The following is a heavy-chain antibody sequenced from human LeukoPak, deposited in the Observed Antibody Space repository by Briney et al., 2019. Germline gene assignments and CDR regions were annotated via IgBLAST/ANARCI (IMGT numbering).Heavy chain of an antibody. Sequence: GGSLRLSCAASGFTFSSYSMNWVRQAPGKGLEWVSSISSSSSYIYYADSVKGRFTISRDKAKKSLYLQMNSLRAEDTAVYYCARDPLITYYYDSSGDHADWFDPWGQGTLVTVSS. CDR3: ARDPLITYYYDSSGDHADWFDP. CDR2: ISSSSSYI. D-gene: IGHD3-22*01. J-gene: IGHJ5*02. V-gene: IGHV3-21*01. CDR1: GFTFSSYS.